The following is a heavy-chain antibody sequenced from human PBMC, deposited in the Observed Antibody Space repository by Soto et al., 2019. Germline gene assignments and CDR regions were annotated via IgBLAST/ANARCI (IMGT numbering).Heavy chain of an antibody. CDR3: AYRRSGSYGIVFDY. V-gene: IGHV2-5*02. Sequence: SGPTLVNPTQTLTLTCTFSGFSLSTGGVGVGWIRQPPGKALEWLALIYWDDDKRYSPSLKSRLTTTNDTSKNQVVLTMTNMDPVDTASYYCAYRRSGSYGIVFDYWGQGTRVTVSS. CDR2: IYWDDDK. D-gene: IGHD3-10*01. J-gene: IGHJ4*02. CDR1: GFSLSTGGVG.